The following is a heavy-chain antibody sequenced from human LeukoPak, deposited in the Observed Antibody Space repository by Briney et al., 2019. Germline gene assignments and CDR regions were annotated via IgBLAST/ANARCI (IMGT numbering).Heavy chain of an antibody. CDR1: GFTFNNYG. J-gene: IGHJ4*02. V-gene: IGHV3-30*02. Sequence: GGSLRLSCAASGFTFNNYGMHWVRQAPGKGLEWLAFIQFDGANEYYADSVKGRFTISRDNSKKTLYLQMNSLRPEDTALYYCAKDIRRGDNYGYDQFAYWGQGTLVAVSS. D-gene: IGHD5-18*01. CDR3: AKDIRRGDNYGYDQFAY. CDR2: IQFDGANE.